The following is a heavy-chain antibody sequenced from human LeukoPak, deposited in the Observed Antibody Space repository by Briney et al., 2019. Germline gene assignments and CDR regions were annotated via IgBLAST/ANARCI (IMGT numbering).Heavy chain of an antibody. J-gene: IGHJ4*02. Sequence: GGSLRLSCAASGFTFSSYSMNWVRQAPGKGLEWVSSISSSSSYIYYADSAKGRFTISRDNAKNSLYLQMNSLRAEDTAVYYCARVKIAVAHSPPQFFDYWGQGTLVTVSS. V-gene: IGHV3-21*01. D-gene: IGHD6-19*01. CDR2: ISSSSSYI. CDR3: ARVKIAVAHSPPQFFDY. CDR1: GFTFSSYS.